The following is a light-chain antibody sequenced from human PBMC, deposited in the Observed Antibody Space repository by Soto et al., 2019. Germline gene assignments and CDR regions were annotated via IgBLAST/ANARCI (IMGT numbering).Light chain of an antibody. J-gene: IGKJ5*01. Sequence: DIMLTQSPATVSLSPGERATLSCRASQSVSSYLAWYQQKPGQAHRLLIYATSNRATGIPDTFSGSESRTHFPLTTTSQEPEDFALYYCLQRGNRPLFGEGPRLEIK. CDR2: ATS. CDR1: QSVSSY. CDR3: LQRGNRPL. V-gene: IGKV3-11*01.